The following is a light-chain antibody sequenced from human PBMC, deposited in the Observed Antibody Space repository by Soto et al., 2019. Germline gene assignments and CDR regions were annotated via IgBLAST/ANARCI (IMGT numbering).Light chain of an antibody. CDR1: QSIDSKY. Sequence: EIVLTQSPGTLSLSPGERATLSCRASQSIDSKYLAWYQQRPGQAPRLLIYGTSSRATGIPDRFSGSGSGTDFTLTISRLEPEDFAVYYCQQYGMSPWTFGQGTKVEIK. CDR3: QQYGMSPWT. V-gene: IGKV3-20*01. J-gene: IGKJ1*01. CDR2: GTS.